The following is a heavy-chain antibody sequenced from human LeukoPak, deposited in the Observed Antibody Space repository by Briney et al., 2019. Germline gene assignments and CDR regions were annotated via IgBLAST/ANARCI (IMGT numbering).Heavy chain of an antibody. J-gene: IGHJ4*02. V-gene: IGHV4-34*01. CDR1: GGSFSGYY. CDR2: INHSVST. CDR3: ARGLRGYYGSSVGY. D-gene: IGHD3-22*01. Sequence: SETLSLTCAVYGGSFSGYYWSWIRQPPGKGLEWIGEINHSVSTNYNPSFKSRVTISVDTSKTQFSLKLSSVTAADTAVYYCARGLRGYYGSSVGYWGQGTLVSVPS.